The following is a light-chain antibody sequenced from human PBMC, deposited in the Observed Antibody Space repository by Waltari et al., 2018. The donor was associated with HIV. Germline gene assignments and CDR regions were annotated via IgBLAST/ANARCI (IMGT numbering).Light chain of an antibody. CDR3: QQYARSPWT. Sequence: EIVMTQSPVTLSVSPGDRASLSCRASQSIGTNLAWYQHKLGQAPRLLIYGASTRAADIPDRFTGSGSGTDFTLTIDTLEPEDFAVYYCQQYARSPWTFGQGTKVEIK. J-gene: IGKJ1*01. CDR1: QSIGTN. V-gene: IGKV3-20*01. CDR2: GAS.